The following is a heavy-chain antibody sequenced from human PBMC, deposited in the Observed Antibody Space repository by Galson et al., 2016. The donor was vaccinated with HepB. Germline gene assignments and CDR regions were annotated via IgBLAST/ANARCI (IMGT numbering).Heavy chain of an antibody. D-gene: IGHD3-16*01. J-gene: IGHJ4*02. CDR1: GFALSTYA. CDR2: IRGNGGST. V-gene: IGHV3-23*01. CDR3: AKGGMLIPRFDY. Sequence: LRLSCAASGFALSTYAMSWVRQAPGKGLEWVSTIRGNGGSTSYADSVKGRFTISRDSSKNTVYLQMNSLRAGDTAVYYCAKGGMLIPRFDYWGQGTLVTVSS.